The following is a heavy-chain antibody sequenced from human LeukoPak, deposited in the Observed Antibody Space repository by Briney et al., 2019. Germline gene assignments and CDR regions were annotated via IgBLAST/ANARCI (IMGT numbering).Heavy chain of an antibody. CDR1: GGSIKSSSYY. Sequence: ASETLSLTCTVSGGSIKSSSYYWGWIRQPPGKGLEWIANIYYSGTTYYNPSLKSRVTTSVDTSKDHFSLRLNSVPAADTAVYYCARQGSGWSGAFDFWGQGTLITVSS. V-gene: IGHV4-39*01. D-gene: IGHD6-19*01. CDR2: IYYSGTT. CDR3: ARQGSGWSGAFDF. J-gene: IGHJ4*02.